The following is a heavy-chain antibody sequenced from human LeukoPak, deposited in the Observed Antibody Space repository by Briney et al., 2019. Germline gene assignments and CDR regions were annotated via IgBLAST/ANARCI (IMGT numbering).Heavy chain of an antibody. CDR2: ISDSGNT. CDR3: ARMNSDFWSGYSDYYYMDV. V-gene: IGHV4-59*01. CDR1: GGSINNYH. D-gene: IGHD3-3*01. Sequence: SETLSLTCTVSGGSINNYHWSWIRQPPGKGLEWIGYISDSGNTNYNPSLKSRVTISVDTSKNQFSLKLISVTAADTAVYYCARMNSDFWSGYSDYYYMDVWGKGTTVTVSS. J-gene: IGHJ6*03.